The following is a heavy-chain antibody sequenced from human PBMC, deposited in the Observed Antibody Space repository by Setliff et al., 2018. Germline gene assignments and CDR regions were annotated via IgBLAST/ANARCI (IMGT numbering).Heavy chain of an antibody. CDR2: ISGSGAII. CDR3: AKDALGTIFYFDH. D-gene: IGHD3-3*02. J-gene: IGHJ4*02. V-gene: IGHV3-23*01. Sequence: GESLKISCAASGFDFRRYGMNWVRQAPGKGLEWVAGISGSGAIIRYADSVKGRFTISRDNSRNTVYLQMNSLRADDTATYYCAKDALGTIFYFDHWGQGAQVTVSS. CDR1: GFDFRRYG.